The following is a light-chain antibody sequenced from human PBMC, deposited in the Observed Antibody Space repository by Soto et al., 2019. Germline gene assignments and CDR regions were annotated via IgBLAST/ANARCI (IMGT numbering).Light chain of an antibody. Sequence: EVVLTQSPATLSLSPGERATLSCRASQSVSSYLAWYQQRPGQAPRLLIYGASNRATGIPARFSGSGSGTDFTLTISSLEAEDFGVYYCQQRTDWPMTLGQGTRLEIK. CDR1: QSVSSY. CDR2: GAS. V-gene: IGKV3-11*01. J-gene: IGKJ5*01. CDR3: QQRTDWPMT.